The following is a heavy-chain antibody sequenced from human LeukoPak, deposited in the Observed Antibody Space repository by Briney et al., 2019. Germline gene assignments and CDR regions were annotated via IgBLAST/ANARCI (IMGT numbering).Heavy chain of an antibody. V-gene: IGHV3-53*01. Sequence: GGSLRLSCAASGFAVSGNYMSWVRQAPGKGLEWVSVIYSGGSTYYADSVKGRFTISRDTSKNTVYLQMNSLRAEDTAVYYCAKDSAGGTYSFDPWGQGTLVTVSS. CDR1: GFAVSGNY. J-gene: IGHJ5*02. CDR3: AKDSAGGTYSFDP. D-gene: IGHD6-13*01. CDR2: IYSGGST.